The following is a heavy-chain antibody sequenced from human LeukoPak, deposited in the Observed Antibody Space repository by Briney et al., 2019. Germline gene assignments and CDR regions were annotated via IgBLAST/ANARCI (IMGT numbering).Heavy chain of an antibody. CDR3: ASVRVVPAAPDYYYYYGMDV. V-gene: IGHV1-69*04. CDR1: GGTFSSYA. J-gene: IGHJ6*02. D-gene: IGHD2-2*01. CDR2: IIPILGIA. Sequence: SVKVSCKASGGTFSSYAISWVQQAPGQGLEWMGRIIPILGIANYAQKFQGRVTITADKSTSTAYMELSSLRSEDTAVYYCASVRVVPAAPDYYYYYGMDVWGQGTTVTVSS.